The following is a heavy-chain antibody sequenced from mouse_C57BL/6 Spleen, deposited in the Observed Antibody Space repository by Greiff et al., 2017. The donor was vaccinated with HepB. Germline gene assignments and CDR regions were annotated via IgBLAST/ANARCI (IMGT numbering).Heavy chain of an antibody. Sequence: EVQLVESGGGLVKPGGSLKLSCAASGFTFSDYGMHWVRQAPEKGLEWVAYISSGSSTIYYADTVKGRFTISRDNAKNTLFLQMTSLRSEDTAMSYCAKADYYGNSDYCDMDYWGQGTSVTVSS. CDR2: ISSGSSTI. J-gene: IGHJ4*01. CDR1: GFTFSDYG. CDR3: AKADYYGNSDYCDMDY. V-gene: IGHV5-17*01. D-gene: IGHD1-1*01.